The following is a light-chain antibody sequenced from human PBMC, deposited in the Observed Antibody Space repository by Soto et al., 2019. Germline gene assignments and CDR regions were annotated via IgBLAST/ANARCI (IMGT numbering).Light chain of an antibody. V-gene: IGKV1-39*01. CDR3: QQTYNTPIT. Sequence: DIQMTQSPSSVSASVGDRVTITCRASQSITGYLNWYQQKPGKVPKLLIYAASSLQSGVPSRFSGSGSGTHFTLTITSLQPEDSATYYCQQTYNTPITFGQGTRLEIK. CDR2: AAS. CDR1: QSITGY. J-gene: IGKJ5*01.